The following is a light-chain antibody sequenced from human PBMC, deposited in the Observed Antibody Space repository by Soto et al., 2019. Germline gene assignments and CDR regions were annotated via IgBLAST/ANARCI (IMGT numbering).Light chain of an antibody. CDR2: GAS. CDR1: QRVNSRY. Sequence: EIVLTQSPGTLSFSAGERATLSCRASQRVNSRYLAWYQQRPGQTPSLLIYGASTRATGIPARFSGSGSGTDFTLTISSLEPEDFAVYYCQKYNNWPLTCGGGNKGDIK. J-gene: IGKJ4*01. V-gene: IGKV3D-7*01. CDR3: QKYNNWPLT.